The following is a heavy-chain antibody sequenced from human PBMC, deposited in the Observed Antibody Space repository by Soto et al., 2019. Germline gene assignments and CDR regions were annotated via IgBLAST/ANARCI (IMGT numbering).Heavy chain of an antibody. CDR1: GFPFTSYA. CDR3: AKASMIVVVITYWYFDL. V-gene: IGHV3-23*01. J-gene: IGHJ2*01. CDR2: ISGSGGST. D-gene: IGHD3-22*01. Sequence: EVQLLKSGGGLVQPGGSLRLCCAASGFPFTSYAISWVRQAPGKGLEWVSAISGSGGSTYYAESVKGRFTMSRDKAKKTLYLQMNSLRAEDTAVYYCAKASMIVVVITYWYFDLWGRGTLVTDST.